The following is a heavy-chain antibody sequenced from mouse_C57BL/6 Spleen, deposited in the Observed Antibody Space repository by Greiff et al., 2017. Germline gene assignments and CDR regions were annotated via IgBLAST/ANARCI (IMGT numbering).Heavy chain of an antibody. Sequence: EVQLQESGGGLVKPGGSLKLSCAASGFTFSDYGMHWFRQAPEKGLEWVAYISSGSSTIFYADTVKGRFTISRDNAKNTLFLQMTSLRSEDAAMYYCARNLYGVYYAMDYWGQGTSVTVSS. CDR2: ISSGSSTI. V-gene: IGHV5-17*01. CDR3: ARNLYGVYYAMDY. J-gene: IGHJ4*01. CDR1: GFTFSDYG. D-gene: IGHD1-1*02.